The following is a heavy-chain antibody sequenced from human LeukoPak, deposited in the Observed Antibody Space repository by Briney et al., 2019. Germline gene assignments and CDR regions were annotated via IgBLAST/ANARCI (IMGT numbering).Heavy chain of an antibody. CDR2: IWYDGSNK. Sequence: GGSLRLSCAASGFTFRSYGMHWVRQAPGKGLQWVAVIWYDGSNKYYADSVKGRFTISRDNSKNTLSLQMNSLRAEDTAVYYCARELPPLEKYYFDYWGQGTLATVSS. V-gene: IGHV3-33*01. CDR1: GFTFRSYG. D-gene: IGHD3-3*01. CDR3: ARELPPLEKYYFDY. J-gene: IGHJ4*02.